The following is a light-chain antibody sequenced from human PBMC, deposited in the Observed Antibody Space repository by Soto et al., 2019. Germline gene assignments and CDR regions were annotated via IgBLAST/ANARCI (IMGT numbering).Light chain of an antibody. CDR3: QQYGCSSWT. J-gene: IGKJ1*01. Sequence: EIVLTQSPDTLSLSPGERATLSCRASQRISISYLAWYQQRPGQAPRLLIYGTATMATGILDRFSGSRSGTDFTLIINKLESGDCGDYYCQQYGCSSWTVGQGTKVEIK. CDR1: QRISISY. CDR2: GTA. V-gene: IGKV3-20*01.